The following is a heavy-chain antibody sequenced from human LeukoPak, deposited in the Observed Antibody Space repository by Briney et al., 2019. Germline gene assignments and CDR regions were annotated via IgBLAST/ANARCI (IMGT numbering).Heavy chain of an antibody. CDR1: GFTFDEYA. Sequence: GGSLRLSCAASGFTFDEYAIHWVRQAPGKGLEWVSGTSWRSGIIGYADSVKGRFTISRDNAKNSLYLQMNSLRAEDTALYYCAKDKSHSSWTSRYYYYALDVWGQGTTVTVSS. J-gene: IGHJ6*02. V-gene: IGHV3-9*01. D-gene: IGHD6-19*01. CDR3: AKDKSHSSWTSRYYYYALDV. CDR2: TSWRSGII.